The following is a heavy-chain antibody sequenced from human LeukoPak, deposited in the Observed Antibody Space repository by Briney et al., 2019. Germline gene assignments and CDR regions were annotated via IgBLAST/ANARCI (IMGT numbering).Heavy chain of an antibody. CDR3: AKGHYYASWDLGY. J-gene: IGHJ4*02. V-gene: IGHV3-74*01. CDR2: IKGDGSST. Sequence: GGSLRLSCAASGFTFSSYWMHWVRHTPGKGLVWVSRIKGDGSSTSYADSVKGRFTISRDNSKNTLYLQMNSLRAEDTAVYYCAKGHYYASWDLGYWGQGTLVTVSS. D-gene: IGHD3-10*01. CDR1: GFTFSSYW.